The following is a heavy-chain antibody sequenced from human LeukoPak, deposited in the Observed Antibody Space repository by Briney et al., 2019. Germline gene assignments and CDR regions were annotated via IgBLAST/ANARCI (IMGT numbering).Heavy chain of an antibody. CDR2: IYTSGST. V-gene: IGHV4-4*07. J-gene: IGHJ6*03. CDR1: GGSISSYY. CDR3: ARDGYCSSTSCYDYYYYMDV. D-gene: IGHD2-2*03. Sequence: SSETLSLTCTVSGGSISSYYWSWIRQPAGKGLEWIGRIYTSGSTDYNPSLKSRVTMSVDTSKNQFSLKLSSVTAADTAVYYCARDGYCSSTSCYDYYYYMDVWGKGTTVTVSS.